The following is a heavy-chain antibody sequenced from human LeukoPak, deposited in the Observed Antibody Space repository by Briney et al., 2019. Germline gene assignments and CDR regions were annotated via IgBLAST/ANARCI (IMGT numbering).Heavy chain of an antibody. V-gene: IGHV1-69*06. D-gene: IGHD3-10*01. Sequence: SVKASCKASGGTFSSYAISWVRQAPGQGLEWMGGIIPIFGTANYAQKFQGRVTITADKSTSTAYMELSSLRSEDTAVYYCAREGTGSSLSEYFQHWGQGTLVTVSS. CDR2: IIPIFGTA. J-gene: IGHJ1*01. CDR3: AREGTGSSLSEYFQH. CDR1: GGTFSSYA.